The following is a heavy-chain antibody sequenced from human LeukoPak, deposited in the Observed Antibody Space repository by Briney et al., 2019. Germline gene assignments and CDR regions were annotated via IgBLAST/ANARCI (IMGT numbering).Heavy chain of an antibody. CDR3: AKVGPARGRVVPAAYDY. Sequence: GGSLRLFCAASGFTFSSYAMSWVRQAPGKGLEWVSAISGSGGSTYYADSVKGRFTIPRDNSKNTLYLQMNSLRAEDTAVYYCAKVGPARGRVVPAAYDYWGQGTLVTVSS. V-gene: IGHV3-23*01. CDR1: GFTFSSYA. D-gene: IGHD2-2*01. J-gene: IGHJ4*02. CDR2: ISGSGGST.